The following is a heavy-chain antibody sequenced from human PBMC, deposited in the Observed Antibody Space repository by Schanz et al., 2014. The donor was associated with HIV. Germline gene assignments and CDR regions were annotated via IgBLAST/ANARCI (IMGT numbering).Heavy chain of an antibody. CDR1: GFTFSSYA. CDR2: ISERGGRT. J-gene: IGHJ4*02. D-gene: IGHD3-3*01. Sequence: EVQLLESGGGLVQPGGSLRLSCAASGFTFSSYAMSWVRQAPGKGLEWVSPISERGGRTYYADSVNGRFTISRDNSKNTLYLQMTTLRIDDTAVYYCAKGPTFGVLTPADWGQGTLVTVSS. CDR3: AKGPTFGVLTPAD. V-gene: IGHV3-23*01.